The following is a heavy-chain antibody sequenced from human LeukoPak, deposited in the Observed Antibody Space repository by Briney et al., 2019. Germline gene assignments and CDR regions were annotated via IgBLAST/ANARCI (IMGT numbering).Heavy chain of an antibody. CDR3: SKGRRVSSWGTSYYYYMYV. D-gene: IGHD6-13*01. CDR1: GFTFSNYA. CDR2: ISYVGSNK. V-gene: IGHV3-30*04. Sequence: GGSLRLSCAASGFTFSNYAMHWVRQAPGKGLEWVAVISYVGSNKYYADSVKGRFTISRDNSKNTLYLQRNNVRAEDPAVYYCSKGRRVSSWGTSYYYYMYVGGKGTTVTISS. J-gene: IGHJ6*03.